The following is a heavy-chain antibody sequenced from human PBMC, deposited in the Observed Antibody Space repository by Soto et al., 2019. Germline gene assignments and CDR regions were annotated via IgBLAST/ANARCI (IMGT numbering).Heavy chain of an antibody. D-gene: IGHD3-10*01. CDR3: ARGPQTVITMVGGVIIPTYGMDV. CDR2: IWYDGSNE. J-gene: IGHJ6*02. V-gene: IGHV3-33*01. CDR1: GFTFSTYG. Sequence: GGSLRLSCAASGFTFSTYGIHWVRQAPGKGLEWVAVIWYDGSNEYHADSVKGRFTISRDNSKNTLYLQMNSLRAEDTAVYYCARGPQTVITMVGGVIIPTYGMDVWGQGTTVTVSS.